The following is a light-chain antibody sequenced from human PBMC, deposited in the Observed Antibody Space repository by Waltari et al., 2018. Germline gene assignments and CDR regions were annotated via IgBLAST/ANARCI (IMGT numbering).Light chain of an antibody. J-gene: IGLJ3*02. CDR1: NSDVGVYDY. Sequence: QSALTQPASVSGSPGQSITISCTGTNSDVGVYDYVSWFQQHPGKAPRIILYDVSNRPSWVSDRFSGSRAGDTAALAISGRQAEDEADYYCGSYTTSSALVFGGATKLAVL. V-gene: IGLV2-14*03. CDR3: GSYTTSSALV. CDR2: DVS.